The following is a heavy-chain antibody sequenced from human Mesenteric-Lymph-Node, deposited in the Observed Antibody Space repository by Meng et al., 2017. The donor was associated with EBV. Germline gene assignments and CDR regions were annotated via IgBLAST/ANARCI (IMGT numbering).Heavy chain of an antibody. V-gene: IGHV1-8*01. Sequence: VHLVQSGAEVKKPGAFVKVSCKASGYTFTSYDINWVRQATGQGLEWMGWMNPNSGATGSTQKFQGRVTMTRNTSISTAYMELNSLTSEDTAVYYCSRDSIYNGQDSWGQGTLVTASS. CDR3: SRDSIYNGQDS. CDR1: GYTFTSYD. CDR2: MNPNSGAT. J-gene: IGHJ4*02. D-gene: IGHD5-24*01.